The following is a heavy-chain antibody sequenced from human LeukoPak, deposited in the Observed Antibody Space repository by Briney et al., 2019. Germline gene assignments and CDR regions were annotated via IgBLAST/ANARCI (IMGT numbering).Heavy chain of an antibody. CDR2: ISYDGSNK. D-gene: IGHD2/OR15-2a*01. J-gene: IGHJ4*02. V-gene: IGHV3-30*18. Sequence: GRSLRLSCAASGFTFSSYGMHWVRQAPGKGLEWVAVISYDGSNKYYADSVKGRFTISRDNSKNTLHLEMNSLRAEDTAVYYCVKDRGGTYFWDYWGQGTLVTVSS. CDR1: GFTFSSYG. CDR3: VKDRGGTYFWDY.